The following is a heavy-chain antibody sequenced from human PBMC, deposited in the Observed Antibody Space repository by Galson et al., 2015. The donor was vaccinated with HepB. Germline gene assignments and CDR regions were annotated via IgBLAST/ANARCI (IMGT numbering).Heavy chain of an antibody. Sequence: SLRLSCAASGFTFSSYAMSWVRQAPGKGLEWVSAISGSGGSTYYADSVKGRFTTSRDNSKNTVYLQMNSLIAEDTAMYYCAKRPSYCGGDCYSYFAYWGQVTLVTVSS. D-gene: IGHD2-21*02. V-gene: IGHV3-23*01. CDR3: AKRPSYCGGDCYSYFAY. CDR2: ISGSGGST. J-gene: IGHJ4*02. CDR1: GFTFSSYA.